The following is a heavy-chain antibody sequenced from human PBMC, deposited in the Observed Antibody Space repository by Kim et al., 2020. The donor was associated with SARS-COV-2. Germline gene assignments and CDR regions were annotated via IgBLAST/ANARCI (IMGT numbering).Heavy chain of an antibody. J-gene: IGHJ6*02. CDR3: ARGRELWFGADYYGMDV. V-gene: IGHV1-8*01. CDR2: MNPNSGNT. CDR1: GYTFTSYD. D-gene: IGHD3-10*01. Sequence: ASVKVSCKASGYTFTSYDINWVRQATGQGLEWMGWMNPNSGNTGYAQKFQGRVTMTRNTSISTAYMELSSLRSEDTAVYYCARGRELWFGADYYGMDVWGQGTTVTVSS.